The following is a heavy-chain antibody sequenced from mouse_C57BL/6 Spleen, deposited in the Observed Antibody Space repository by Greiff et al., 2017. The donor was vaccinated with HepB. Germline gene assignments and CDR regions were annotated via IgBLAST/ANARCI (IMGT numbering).Heavy chain of an antibody. V-gene: IGHV1-52*01. CDR2: IDPSDSDT. CDR1: GYTFTSYW. Sequence: VQLQQPGAELVRPGSSVKLSCKASGYTFTSYWMHWVKQRPIQGLEWIGNIDPSDSDTHYNQKFKDKATLTVDKSSSTAYMQLSSLTSEDSAVYYCARFYGYFDYFDYWGQGTTLTVSS. J-gene: IGHJ2*01. CDR3: ARFYGYFDYFDY. D-gene: IGHD2-2*01.